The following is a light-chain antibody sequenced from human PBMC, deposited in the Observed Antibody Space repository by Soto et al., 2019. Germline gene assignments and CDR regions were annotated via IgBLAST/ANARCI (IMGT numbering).Light chain of an antibody. CDR2: DAS. J-gene: IGKJ1*01. CDR3: QQRSNWWT. CDR1: ESVSSN. Sequence: EIIMTQSPATLSVSPGERATLSCRASESVSSNLAWYQQKPGQAPRLLIYDASNRATGIPARFSGSGSGTDFTLTISSLEPEDFAVYYCQQRSNWWTFGQVTKVDIK. V-gene: IGKV3-11*01.